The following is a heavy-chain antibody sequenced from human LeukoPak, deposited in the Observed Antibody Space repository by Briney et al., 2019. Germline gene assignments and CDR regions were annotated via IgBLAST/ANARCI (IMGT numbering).Heavy chain of an antibody. CDR3: ARAFSGYDYDY. CDR2: IIPILGIA. V-gene: IGHV1-69*02. D-gene: IGHD5-12*01. J-gene: IGHJ4*02. CDR1: GGTFSSYT. Sequence: GSSVKVSCKASGGTFSSYTIGWVRQAPGQGLEWMGRIIPILGIANYAQKFQGRVTITADKSTSTAYMELSSLRSEDTAVYYCARAFSGYDYDYWGQGTLVTVSS.